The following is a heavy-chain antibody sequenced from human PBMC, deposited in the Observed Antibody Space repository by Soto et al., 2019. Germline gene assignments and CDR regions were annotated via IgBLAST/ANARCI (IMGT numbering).Heavy chain of an antibody. CDR3: ARDRRYSSSPNWFDP. Sequence: QVQLVESGGGVVQPGRSLRLSCAASGFTFSSYAMHWVRQAPGKGLEWVAVISYDGSNKYYADSVKGRFTISRDNSKNTLYLQMNGLRAEDTAVYYCARDRRYSSSPNWFDPWGQVTLVTVSS. J-gene: IGHJ5*02. D-gene: IGHD6-6*01. V-gene: IGHV3-30-3*01. CDR2: ISYDGSNK. CDR1: GFTFSSYA.